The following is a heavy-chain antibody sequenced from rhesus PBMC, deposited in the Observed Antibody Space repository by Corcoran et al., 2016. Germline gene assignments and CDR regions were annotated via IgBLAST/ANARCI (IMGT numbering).Heavy chain of an antibody. V-gene: IGHV4S7*01. CDR3: ARDEYSSWSSNYFDY. CDR2: IYGTSASP. J-gene: IGHJ4*01. CDR1: GGSISGGYY. Sequence: QVQLQESGPGLVKPSETLSLTCAVSGGSISGGYYWGWIRQHPGKGLEWIGHIYGTSASPYYNPSLQRRVTISNDPSKNQFSLTLSSVTAADTAVYYCARDEYSSWSSNYFDYWGQGVLVTVSS. D-gene: IGHD6-13*01.